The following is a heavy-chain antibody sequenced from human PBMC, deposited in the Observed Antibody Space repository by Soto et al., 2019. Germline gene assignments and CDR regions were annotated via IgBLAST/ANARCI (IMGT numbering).Heavy chain of an antibody. CDR2: ISGSGGST. CDR3: AKDRVITFGGVIANPFDY. CDR1: GFTFSSYA. J-gene: IGHJ4*02. D-gene: IGHD3-16*02. V-gene: IGHV3-23*01. Sequence: PGGSLRLSCAASGFTFSSYAMSWVRQAPGRGLEWVSAISGSGGSTYYADSVEGRFTISRDNSKNTLYLQMNSLRAEDTAVYYCAKDRVITFGGVIANPFDYWGQGTLVTVSS.